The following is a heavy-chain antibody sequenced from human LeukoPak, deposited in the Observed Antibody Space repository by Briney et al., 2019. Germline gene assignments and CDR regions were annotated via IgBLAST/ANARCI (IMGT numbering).Heavy chain of an antibody. CDR3: ARDYGGNYHFDF. D-gene: IGHD4/OR15-4a*01. V-gene: IGHV4-4*07. Sequence: LETLSPTCSVSGASISTYYWGWIRRPAGKGLEWIGRIYASGNTNYNPSLKSRVTISRDASKNQFSLRLTSVTAADTAVYYCARDYGGNYHFDFWGQGTLVTVSS. CDR1: GASISTYY. J-gene: IGHJ4*02. CDR2: IYASGNT.